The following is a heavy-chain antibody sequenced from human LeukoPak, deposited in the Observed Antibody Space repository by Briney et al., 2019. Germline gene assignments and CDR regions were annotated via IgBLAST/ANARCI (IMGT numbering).Heavy chain of an antibody. CDR2: IDRDGSRI. V-gene: IGHV3-74*01. CDR1: GFMFSSYS. Sequence: GGSLRLSCAASGFMFSSYSMNWVRQATGKGLVWVSRIDRDGSRINYADSVKGRFTISRDNGKNTLFLQMNSLRAEDAAVYYCVRGNDYGGPHYWGQGTLVTVSS. J-gene: IGHJ4*02. D-gene: IGHD4-23*01. CDR3: VRGNDYGGPHY.